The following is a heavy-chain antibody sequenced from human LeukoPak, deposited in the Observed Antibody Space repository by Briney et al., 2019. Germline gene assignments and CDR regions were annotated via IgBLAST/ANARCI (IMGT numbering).Heavy chain of an antibody. CDR1: GFSLSTSGVG. CDR3: AHPYSSGWYHYFDY. D-gene: IGHD6-19*01. Sequence: SGPTLVKPTQTLTLTCTFSGFSLSTSGVGVGWIRQPPGKALEWLALIYWDDDKRYSPSLKSRLTITKDTSKNQVVLTMTNMDPVDTATYYRAHPYSSGWYHYFDYWGQGTLVTVSS. V-gene: IGHV2-5*02. CDR2: IYWDDDK. J-gene: IGHJ4*02.